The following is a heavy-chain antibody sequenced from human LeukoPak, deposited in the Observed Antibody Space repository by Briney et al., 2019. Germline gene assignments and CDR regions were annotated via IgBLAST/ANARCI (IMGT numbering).Heavy chain of an antibody. J-gene: IGHJ4*02. D-gene: IGHD6-13*01. CDR2: TYYRSKWYN. CDR3: ARDPLALIIAAADSLDY. CDR1: GDSVSSNSAA. Sequence: HSQTHSLTCAISGDSVSSNSAAWNWIRQSPSRGLEWLGRTYYRSKWYNDYAVSVKSRITINPDTSKNQFSLQLNSVTPEDTAVYYCARDPLALIIAAADSLDYWGQGTLVTVSS. V-gene: IGHV6-1*01.